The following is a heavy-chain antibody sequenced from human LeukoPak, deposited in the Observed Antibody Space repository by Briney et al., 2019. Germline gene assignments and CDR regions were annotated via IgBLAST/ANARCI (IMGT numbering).Heavy chain of an antibody. Sequence: GGSLRLSCAASGFTFSSYGMHWVRQAPGKGLEWVAVIWYDGSNKYYAGSVKGRFTISRDNSKNTLCLQMNSLRAEDTAVYYCARGWELDYYYYDMDVWGQGTTVTVSS. D-gene: IGHD1-26*01. CDR3: ARGWELDYYYYDMDV. V-gene: IGHV3-33*01. CDR1: GFTFSSYG. CDR2: IWYDGSNK. J-gene: IGHJ6*02.